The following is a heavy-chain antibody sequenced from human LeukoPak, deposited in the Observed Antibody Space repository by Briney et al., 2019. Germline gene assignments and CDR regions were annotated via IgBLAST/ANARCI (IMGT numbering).Heavy chain of an antibody. CDR3: AKDLFGSGRLHDY. D-gene: IGHD3-10*01. CDR2: ISGSGGST. Sequence: GGSLRLSCAASGFTFSSYAMSWVRQAPGKGREWVSAISGSGGSTYYADSVKGRFTISRDNSKNTLCLEMNSLRAEDTAVYYCAKDLFGSGRLHDYWGQGTLVTVSS. V-gene: IGHV3-23*01. J-gene: IGHJ4*02. CDR1: GFTFSSYA.